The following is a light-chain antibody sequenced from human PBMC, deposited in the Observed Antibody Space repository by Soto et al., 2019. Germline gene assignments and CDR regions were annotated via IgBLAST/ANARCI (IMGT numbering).Light chain of an antibody. CDR3: SSYTSSSTSVV. V-gene: IGLV2-14*01. CDR2: EVS. J-gene: IGLJ2*01. Sequence: QSVLTQPASVSGSPGQSITISCTGTSSDVGNSNFVSWYQHHPGKAPKLMISEVSNRPSGVSDRFTGSKSGNTASLTISGLQTEDEGDYYCSSYTSSSTSVVFGGGTKLTVL. CDR1: SSDVGNSNF.